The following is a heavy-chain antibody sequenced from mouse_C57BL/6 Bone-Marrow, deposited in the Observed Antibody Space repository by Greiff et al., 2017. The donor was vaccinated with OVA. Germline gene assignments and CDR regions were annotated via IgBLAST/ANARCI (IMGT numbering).Heavy chain of an antibody. CDR2: IIPNNGCT. V-gene: IGHV1-26*01. Sequence: EVQLQQSGPELVKPGASVKISCKASGYTFTDYYMNWVKQSPGKSLEWIGDIIPNNGCTSYNQKFKGKDTLTVDKSSSTADMELRSLTSEDSAVYDCAREGAYYSKGWLAYWGQGTLVTVSA. CDR1: GYTFTDYY. D-gene: IGHD2-5*01. CDR3: AREGAYYSKGWLAY. J-gene: IGHJ3*01.